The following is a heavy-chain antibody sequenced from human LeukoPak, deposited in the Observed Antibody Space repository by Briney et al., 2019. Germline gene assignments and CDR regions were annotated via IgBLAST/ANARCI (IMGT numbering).Heavy chain of an antibody. D-gene: IGHD3-10*01. J-gene: IGHJ5*02. CDR1: GFTFSSYA. CDR2: ISGSGGST. V-gene: IGHV3-23*01. Sequence: GGSLRLSCAASGFTFSSYAMSWVRQAPGKGLECVSAISGSGGSTYYADSVRGRFTISRDNSKTTLYLQMNSLRAEDTAVYYCAKDRGPHGSGSYYNPWGQGTLVTVSS. CDR3: AKDRGPHGSGSYYNP.